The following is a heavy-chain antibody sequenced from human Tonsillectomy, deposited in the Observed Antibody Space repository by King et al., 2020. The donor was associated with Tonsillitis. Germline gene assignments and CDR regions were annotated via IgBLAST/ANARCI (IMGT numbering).Heavy chain of an antibody. CDR1: GGSISSYY. Sequence: VQLQDSGQGLVKPSETLSLTCSVSGGSISSYYWSWIRQPPGKGLEWIGYIYYSGSTNYNPSLKSRVTISVDTSKNQFSLKLSSVTAADTAVYYCARATQWWLPLEYWGQGTLVTVSS. D-gene: IGHD5-12*01. CDR2: IYYSGST. J-gene: IGHJ4*02. CDR3: ARATQWWLPLEY. V-gene: IGHV4-59*01.